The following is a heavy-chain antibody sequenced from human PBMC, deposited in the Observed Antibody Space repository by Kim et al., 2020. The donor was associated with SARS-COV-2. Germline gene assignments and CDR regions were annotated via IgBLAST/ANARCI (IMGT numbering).Heavy chain of an antibody. J-gene: IGHJ5*02. D-gene: IGHD6-13*01. V-gene: IGHV3-30*01. CDR3: ARTRIAAAGTEFDP. Sequence: ADSVKGRFTISRDNSKNTLYLQMNSLRAENTAVYYCARTRIAAAGTEFDPWGQGTLVTVSS.